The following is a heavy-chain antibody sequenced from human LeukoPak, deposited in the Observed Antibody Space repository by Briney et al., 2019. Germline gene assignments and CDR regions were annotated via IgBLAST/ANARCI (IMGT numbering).Heavy chain of an antibody. CDR1: GFTFSSYA. CDR2: ISYDGSNK. D-gene: IGHD2-2*01. Sequence: GGSLRLSCAASGFTFSSYAMHWVRQAPGKGLEWVAVISYDGSNKYYADSVKGRFTISRDNSKNTLYLQMNSLRAEDTAVYYCARDSEVVTYYYYYGMDVWDQGTTVTVSS. V-gene: IGHV3-30-3*01. CDR3: ARDSEVVTYYYYYGMDV. J-gene: IGHJ6*02.